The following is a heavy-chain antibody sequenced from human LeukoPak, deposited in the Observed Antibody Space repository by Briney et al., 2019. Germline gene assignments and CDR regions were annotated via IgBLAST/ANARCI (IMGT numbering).Heavy chain of an antibody. D-gene: IGHD3-16*01. CDR1: GFTFDDYA. J-gene: IGHJ4*02. V-gene: IGHV3-9*01. CDR2: ISWNSGSI. Sequence: PGGSLRLSCAASGFTFDDYAMHWVRQAPGKGLEWVSGISWNSGSIGYADSVKGRFTISRDNAKNSLNLQMNSLRAEDTALYDCAKGRGGRTPSVIDYWGQGTLVTVSS. CDR3: AKGRGGRTPSVIDY.